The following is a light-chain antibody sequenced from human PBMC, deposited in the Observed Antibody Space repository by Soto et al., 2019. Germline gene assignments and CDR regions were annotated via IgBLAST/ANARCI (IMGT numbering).Light chain of an antibody. CDR1: RNVGDW. CDR2: KAS. J-gene: IGKJ4*01. Sequence: DKQLTQSPSTLSASIGDRVTITCRASRNVGDWLAWFQQKPGKAPKLLIYKASTLESGVPSRFRGTASGTEFTLTISSLQPDDYASYYCQEHGTHPLTFGGGTKVDIK. CDR3: QEHGTHPLT. V-gene: IGKV1-5*03.